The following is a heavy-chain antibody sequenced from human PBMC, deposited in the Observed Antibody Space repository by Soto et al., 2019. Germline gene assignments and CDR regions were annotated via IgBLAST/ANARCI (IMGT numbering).Heavy chain of an antibody. CDR3: ARRRPERGKEV. CDR1: GGTFSSSA. CDR2: IIPVFGTA. Sequence: QVQLVQSGAEVKKPGSSVKVSCKASGGTFSSSAISWVRQAPGQGLEWMGAIIPVFGTAHYAQKFQGRVTITADKPTSTAYIELSRLRSEDPAGYFWARRRPERGKEVWGQGTKVTVSS. D-gene: IGHD3-16*01. J-gene: IGHJ6*02. V-gene: IGHV1-69*06.